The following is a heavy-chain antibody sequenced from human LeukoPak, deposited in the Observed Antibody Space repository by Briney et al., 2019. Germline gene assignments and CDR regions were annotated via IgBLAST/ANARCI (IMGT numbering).Heavy chain of an antibody. CDR3: ARVSPYSSSFSYYGMDV. D-gene: IGHD6-6*01. CDR2: ISGSGGST. CDR1: GFTFSSYA. V-gene: IGHV3-23*01. Sequence: PGGSLRLSCAASGFTFSSYAMSWVRQAPGKGLEWVSAISGSGGSTYYADSVKGRFTISRDNSKNTLYLQMNSLRAEDTAVYYCARVSPYSSSFSYYGMDVWGQGTTVTVSS. J-gene: IGHJ6*02.